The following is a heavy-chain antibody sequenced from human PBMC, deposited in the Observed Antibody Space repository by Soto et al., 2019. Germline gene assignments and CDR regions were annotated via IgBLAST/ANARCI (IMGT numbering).Heavy chain of an antibody. CDR2: IWYDGSNK. CDR3: AKGRGNAWFLY. CDR1: GFTFSSYG. Sequence: LRLSCAASGFTFSSYGMHWLRQAPGKGLEWVAVIWYDGSNKYYADSVKGRFTISRDNSKNTLYLQINSLRAEHTAVYYCAKGRGNAWFLYWGQGTLVTVSS. D-gene: IGHD6-19*01. J-gene: IGHJ4*02. V-gene: IGHV3-33*06.